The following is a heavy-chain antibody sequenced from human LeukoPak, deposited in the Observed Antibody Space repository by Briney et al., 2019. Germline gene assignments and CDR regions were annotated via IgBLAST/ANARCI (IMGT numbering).Heavy chain of an antibody. J-gene: IGHJ4*02. D-gene: IGHD5-24*01. CDR1: GFTFSSYG. CDR3: ARDQGGLQSLDY. CDR2: IWYDGSNK. Sequence: PGGSLRLSCAASGFTFSSYGMHWVRQAPGKGLEWVAVIWYDGSNKYYADSVKGRFTISRDNSKNTLYLQMNSLRAEDTAVYYCARDQGGLQSLDYWGQGTLVTVSS. V-gene: IGHV3-33*01.